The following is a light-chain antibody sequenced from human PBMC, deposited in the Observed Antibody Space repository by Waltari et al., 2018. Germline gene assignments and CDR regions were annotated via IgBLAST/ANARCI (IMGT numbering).Light chain of an antibody. V-gene: IGLV3-1*01. J-gene: IGLJ2*01. CDR1: KLGDLY. CDR3: QAWDSSTSHVV. CDR2: QDT. Sequence: SYELTQPPSVSVSPGQTASITCSGDKLGDLYACWYQQKPGQSPVLVIYQDTKRPSGIHERFYGSNSGNTATLTSRGTQAMDEADYYCQAWDSSTSHVVFGGGTKLTVL.